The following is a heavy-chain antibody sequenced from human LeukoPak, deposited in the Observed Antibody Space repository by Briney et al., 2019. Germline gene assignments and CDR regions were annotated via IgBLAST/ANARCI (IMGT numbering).Heavy chain of an antibody. CDR1: GFTFSSYS. D-gene: IGHD3-22*01. Sequence: GGSLRLSCAASGFTFSSYSMNWVRQAPGKGLEWVPYISSSSSTIYYADSVKGRFTISRDNAKNSLYLQMNSLRAEDTAVYYCARDRGGYYYDSSGFYWGQGTLVTVSS. CDR2: ISSSSSTI. V-gene: IGHV3-48*04. CDR3: ARDRGGYYYDSSGFY. J-gene: IGHJ4*02.